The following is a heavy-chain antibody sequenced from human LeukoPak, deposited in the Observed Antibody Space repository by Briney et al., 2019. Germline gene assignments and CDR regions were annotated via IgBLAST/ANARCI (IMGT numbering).Heavy chain of an antibody. CDR2: IIPIFGIA. J-gene: IGHJ3*02. CDR1: GGTFSSYA. D-gene: IGHD1-26*01. Sequence: GASVKVSCKASGGTFSSYAISWVRQAPGQGLEWMGRIIPIFGIANYAQKFQGRVTITADKSTSTAYMELSSLRSEDTAVYYCARGVGARDAFDIWGQGTMVTVSS. CDR3: ARGVGARDAFDI. V-gene: IGHV1-69*04.